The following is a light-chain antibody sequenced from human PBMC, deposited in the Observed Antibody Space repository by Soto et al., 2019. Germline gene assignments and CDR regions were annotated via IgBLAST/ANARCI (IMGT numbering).Light chain of an antibody. V-gene: IGKV3D-20*02. CDR1: QSVPSIY. J-gene: IGKJ5*01. CDR2: DVS. CDR3: QRPIYTPSC. Sequence: EIVLTQSPGTLSLSPGERATLSCRASQSVPSIYLAWYQQKPGQAPRLLIYDVSNRATGLPDRFSGSGSGTDSPLNISAMAPENFAVYSCQRPIYTPSCFAEGTRLEIK.